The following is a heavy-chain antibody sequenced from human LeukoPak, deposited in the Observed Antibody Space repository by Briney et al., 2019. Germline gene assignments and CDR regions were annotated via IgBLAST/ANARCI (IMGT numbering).Heavy chain of an antibody. CDR2: IYYSGST. D-gene: IGHD3-10*01. V-gene: IGHV4-59*02. CDR1: GGSVSSYY. J-gene: IGHJ3*02. CDR3: ARRTGSGSYYKELLAFDI. Sequence: SETLSLTCTVSGGSVSSYYWSWIRQPPGKGLEWIVYIYYSGSTNYNPSPKSRVTISVDTSKNQFSLKLSSVTAADTAVYYCARRTGSGSYYKELLAFDIWGQGTMVTVSS.